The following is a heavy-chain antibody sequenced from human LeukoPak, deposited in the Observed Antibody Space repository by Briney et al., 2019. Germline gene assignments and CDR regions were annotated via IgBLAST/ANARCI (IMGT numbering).Heavy chain of an antibody. CDR1: GFTFSDSY. CDR3: ARALNDAFDI. J-gene: IGHJ3*02. Sequence: GGSLRLSCAASGFTFSDSYMGWIRQAPGKGLEWISYITSSGSSVYYPDSVKGRSTISRDNAKNSLFLQINSLRAEDTAIFYCARALNDAFDIWGQGTMVTVSS. CDR2: ITSSGSSV. V-gene: IGHV3-11*01.